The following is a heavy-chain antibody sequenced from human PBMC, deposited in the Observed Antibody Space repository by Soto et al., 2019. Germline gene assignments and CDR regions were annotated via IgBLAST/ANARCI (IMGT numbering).Heavy chain of an antibody. CDR3: ARDTGPNGYNYYYFGMDV. Sequence: PGGSLRLSCAASGFNFSNSAMHWVRQAPGKGLEWVAVISYDGSDKYNANSVKGRFTISRDNSKNTLYLQMNSLRAEDTAVYYCARDTGPNGYNYYYFGMDVWGQGTTVTVSS. V-gene: IGHV3-30-3*01. D-gene: IGHD5-18*01. J-gene: IGHJ6*02. CDR1: GFNFSNSA. CDR2: ISYDGSDK.